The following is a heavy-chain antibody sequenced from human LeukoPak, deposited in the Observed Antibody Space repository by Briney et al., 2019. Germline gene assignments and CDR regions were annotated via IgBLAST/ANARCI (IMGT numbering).Heavy chain of an antibody. CDR1: GFTFSSYG. Sequence: PGGSLRLSCAASGFTFSSYGMHWVRQAPGKGLEWVAVISYDGSNKYYADSVKGRFTISRDNSKNTLYLQMNSLRAEDTAVYYCAKNFYDSSPFDYWGQGTLVTVSS. CDR2: ISYDGSNK. CDR3: AKNFYDSSPFDY. D-gene: IGHD3-22*01. J-gene: IGHJ4*02. V-gene: IGHV3-30*18.